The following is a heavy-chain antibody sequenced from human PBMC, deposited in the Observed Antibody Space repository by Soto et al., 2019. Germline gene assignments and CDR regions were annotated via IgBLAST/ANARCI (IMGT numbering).Heavy chain of an antibody. V-gene: IGHV1-2*04. CDR2: INPNSGGT. J-gene: IGHJ4*02. D-gene: IGHD2-15*01. CDR1: GYTFTGYY. CDR3: ARGMGGDCSGGSCRDFDY. Sequence: QVQLVQSGAEVKKPGASVKVSCKASGYTFTGYYMHWVRQAPGQGLEWMGWINPNSGGTNYAQKFQGWVTMTRDTSISTAYMELSRLRSDDTAVYYCARGMGGDCSGGSCRDFDYWGQGTLVTVSS.